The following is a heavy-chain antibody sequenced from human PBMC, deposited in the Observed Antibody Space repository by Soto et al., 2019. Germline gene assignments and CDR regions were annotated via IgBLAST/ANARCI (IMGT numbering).Heavy chain of an antibody. D-gene: IGHD1-26*01. CDR1: GFSFNTYE. V-gene: IGHV3-48*03. Sequence: EVQLVESGGGLVQPGGSLRLSCAASGFSFNTYEMNWVRQAPGKALEWVSYISTSGSTIYYADSVKGRFTISRDNGKNSLYLQMNSLRAEDTAVYYCAYGGSCDYWGQGTQVTVSS. CDR2: ISTSGSTI. J-gene: IGHJ4*02. CDR3: AYGGSCDY.